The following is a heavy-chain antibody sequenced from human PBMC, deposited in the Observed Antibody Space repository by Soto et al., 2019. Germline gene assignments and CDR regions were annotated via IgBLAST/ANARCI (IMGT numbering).Heavy chain of an antibody. D-gene: IGHD1-26*01. V-gene: IGHV1-69*01. CDR1: GGTFSSYA. CDR3: RRGGGIMGGGCTGFWSDP. Sequence: QVQLVQSGAEVKKPGSSVKVSCKASGGTFSSYAISWVRQAPGQGLEWMGGIIPIFGTANYAQKFQGRVTIPADEPRSPASRRRGSLGPGDRAGYYWRRGGGIMGGGCTGFWSDPWGKGTLVTVSS. CDR2: IIPIFGTA. J-gene: IGHJ5*02.